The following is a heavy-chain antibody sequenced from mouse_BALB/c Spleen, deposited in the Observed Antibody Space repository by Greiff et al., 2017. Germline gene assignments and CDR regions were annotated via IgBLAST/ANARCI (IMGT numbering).Heavy chain of an antibody. CDR2: ISYDGSN. CDR1: GYSITSGYY. J-gene: IGHJ3*01. V-gene: IGHV3-6*02. D-gene: IGHD2-4*01. Sequence: EVKLQESGPGLVKPSQSLSLTCSVTGYSITSGYYWNWIRQFPGNKLEWMGYISYDGSNNYNPSLKNRISITRDTSKNQFFLKLNSVTTEDTATYYCAREWDDYDGGFAYWGQGTLVTVSA. CDR3: AREWDDYDGGFAY.